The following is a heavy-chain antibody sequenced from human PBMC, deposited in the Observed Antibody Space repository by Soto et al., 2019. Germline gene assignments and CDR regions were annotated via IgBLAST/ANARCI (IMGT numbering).Heavy chain of an antibody. D-gene: IGHD2-2*01. V-gene: IGHV3-11*06. Sequence: QVQLVASGGGLVKPGGSLRLSCAASGFTFSDYYMSWIRQAPGKGLEWVSYISSSSSYTNYADSVKGRFTISRDNAKNSLYLQMNSLRAEDTAVYYCARDYCSSTSCYADWFDPWGQGTLVTVSS. CDR1: GFTFSDYY. J-gene: IGHJ5*02. CDR2: ISSSSSYT. CDR3: ARDYCSSTSCYADWFDP.